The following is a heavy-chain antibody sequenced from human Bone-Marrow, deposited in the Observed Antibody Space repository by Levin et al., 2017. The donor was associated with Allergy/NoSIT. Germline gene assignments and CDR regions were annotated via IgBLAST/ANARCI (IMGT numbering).Heavy chain of an antibody. D-gene: IGHD2-21*02. CDR1: GFTFSSYG. V-gene: IGHV3-30*18. Sequence: GESLKISCAASGFTFSSYGMHWVRQAPGTGLEWVAVISYDGSNKYYADSVKGRFTISRDNSKNTLYLQMNSLRAEDTAVYYCAKGSGPRCGGDCYPGYYDYGMDVWGQGTTVTVSS. CDR3: AKGSGPRCGGDCYPGYYDYGMDV. CDR2: ISYDGSNK. J-gene: IGHJ6*02.